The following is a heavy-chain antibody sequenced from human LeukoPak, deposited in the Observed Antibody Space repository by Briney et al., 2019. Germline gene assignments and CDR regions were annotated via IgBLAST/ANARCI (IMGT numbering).Heavy chain of an antibody. V-gene: IGHV3-23*01. J-gene: IGHJ3*02. D-gene: IGHD3-10*01. Sequence: GGSLRLSCAASGFTFTRYAMKWVRQAPGKGLEWVSTISGPGDNTYYAASVKGRFTISRDNSKSTVYLQMNSLRAGDTAVYYCARGRSITLLRGVAMSDGFDIWGQGAMVTVSS. CDR2: ISGPGDNT. CDR1: GFTFTRYA. CDR3: ARGRSITLLRGVAMSDGFDI.